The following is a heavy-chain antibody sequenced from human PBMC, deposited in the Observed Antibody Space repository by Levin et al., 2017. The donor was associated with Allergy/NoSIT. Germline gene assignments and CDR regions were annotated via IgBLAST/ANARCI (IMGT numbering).Heavy chain of an antibody. CDR3: ARKKGRYYDFWSARTSFDY. V-gene: IGHV1-18*01. D-gene: IGHD3-3*01. J-gene: IGHJ4*02. Sequence: ASVKVSCKASGYTFTSYGISWVRQAPGQGLEWMGWISAYNGNTNYAQKLQGRVTMTTDTSTSTAYMELRSLRFDDTAVYYCARKKGRYYDFWSARTSFDYWGQGTLVTVSS. CDR2: ISAYNGNT. CDR1: GYTFTSYG.